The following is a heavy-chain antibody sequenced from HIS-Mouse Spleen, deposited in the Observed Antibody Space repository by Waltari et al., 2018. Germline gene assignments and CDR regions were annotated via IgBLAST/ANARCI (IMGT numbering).Heavy chain of an antibody. CDR3: ARHTGQRAYSSSWRGGYFDY. J-gene: IGHJ4*02. D-gene: IGHD6-13*01. CDR2: IYYSGST. V-gene: IGHV4-59*08. Sequence: QVQLQESGPGLVKPSETLSLTCTVSGGSISSYYWSWIRQPPGKGLEWIGYIYYSGSTNYNPSLKSRVTISVDTSKNQFSLKLSSVTAADTAVYYCARHTGQRAYSSSWRGGYFDYWGQGTLVTVSS. CDR1: GGSISSYY.